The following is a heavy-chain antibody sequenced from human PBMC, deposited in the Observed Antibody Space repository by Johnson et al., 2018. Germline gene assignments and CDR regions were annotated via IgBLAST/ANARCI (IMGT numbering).Heavy chain of an antibody. CDR2: IKQDGSEK. CDR3: AKLAVAGVGPAFDI. D-gene: IGHD6-19*01. CDR1: GFTFSSYG. Sequence: QVQLVESGGGVVQPGRSLRLSCAASGFTFSSYGMHWVRQAPGKGLEWVANIKQDGSEKYYADSVKGRFTISRDNSKNTLYLQMNSLRAEDTAVYYCAKLAVAGVGPAFDIWGQGTMVTVSS. J-gene: IGHJ3*02. V-gene: IGHV3-30*18.